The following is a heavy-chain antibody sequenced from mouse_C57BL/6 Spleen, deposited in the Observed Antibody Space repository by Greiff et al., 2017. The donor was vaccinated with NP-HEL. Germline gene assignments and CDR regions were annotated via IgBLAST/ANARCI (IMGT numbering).Heavy chain of an antibody. D-gene: IGHD1-1*01. CDR1: GYTFTSYW. CDR3: ARRGYGSSYEAMDY. J-gene: IGHJ4*01. CDR2: IDPSDSYT. V-gene: IGHV1-50*01. Sequence: QVQLQQPGAELVKPGASVKLSCKASGYTFTSYWMQWVKQRPGQGLEWIGEIDPSDSYTNYNQKFKGKATLTVDTSSSTAYMQLSSLTSEDSAVYYCARRGYGSSYEAMDYWGQGTSVTVSS.